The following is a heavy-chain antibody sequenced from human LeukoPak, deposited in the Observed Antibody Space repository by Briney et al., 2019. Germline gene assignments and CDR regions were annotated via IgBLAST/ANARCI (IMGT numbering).Heavy chain of an antibody. CDR2: IGSSGSTI. Sequence: GGSLRLSCAASGFTFSDYYMSWIRQAPGKGLGWVSYIGSSGSTIYHADSVKGRFTIPRDNSKNTLWLQMNSLRAEDTAVYYCAKAANYDFWSGYDRIDYWGQGTLVTVSS. J-gene: IGHJ4*02. CDR1: GFTFSDYY. D-gene: IGHD3-3*01. CDR3: AKAANYDFWSGYDRIDY. V-gene: IGHV3-11*01.